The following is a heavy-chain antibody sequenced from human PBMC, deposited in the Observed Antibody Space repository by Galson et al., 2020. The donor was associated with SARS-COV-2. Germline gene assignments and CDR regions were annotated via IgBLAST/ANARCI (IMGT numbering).Heavy chain of an antibody. CDR1: RFTPTNGW. D-gene: IGHD3-3*01. CDR2: VKSNSDGGTG. J-gene: IGHJ4*02. V-gene: IGHV3-15*01. CDR3: TTRPPPSGAFAQDY. Sequence: GESLKTSSVGSRFTPTNGWMNWVRQAAGKGLGWGGRVKSNSDGGTGDYAARGNGRLTISRDDSRNTVYLQMNSLKIEDTAVYCCTTRPPPSGAFAQDYLGLGTLVTVSS.